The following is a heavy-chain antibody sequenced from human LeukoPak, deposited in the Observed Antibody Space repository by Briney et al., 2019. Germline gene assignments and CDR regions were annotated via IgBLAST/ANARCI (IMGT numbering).Heavy chain of an antibody. CDR2: IYHSGST. V-gene: IGHV4-38-2*02. Sequence: SETLSLTCTVSGYSISSGYYWGWIRQPPGKGLEWIGSIYHSGSTYYNPSLKCRVTISVDTSKNQFSLKLSSVTAADTAVYYCARDIGYSSSWTQFNWFDPWGQGTLVTVSS. J-gene: IGHJ5*02. CDR1: GYSISSGYY. CDR3: ARDIGYSSSWTQFNWFDP. D-gene: IGHD6-13*01.